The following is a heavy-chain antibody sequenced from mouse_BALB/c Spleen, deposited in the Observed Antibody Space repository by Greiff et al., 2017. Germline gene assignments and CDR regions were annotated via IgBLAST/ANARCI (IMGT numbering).Heavy chain of an antibody. CDR3: ARAPYYYGSSSNWYFDV. Sequence: QVQLKESGPGLVAPSQSLSITCTVSGFSLTGYGVNWVRQPPGKGLEWLGVIWAGGSTNYNSALMSRLSISKDNSKSQVFLKMNSLQTDDTAMYYCARAPYYYGSSSNWYFDVWGAGTTVTVSS. D-gene: IGHD1-1*01. CDR2: IWAGGST. CDR1: GFSLTGYG. V-gene: IGHV2-9*02. J-gene: IGHJ1*01.